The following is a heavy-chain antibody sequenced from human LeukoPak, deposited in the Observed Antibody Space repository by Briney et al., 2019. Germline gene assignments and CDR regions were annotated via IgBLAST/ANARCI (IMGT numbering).Heavy chain of an antibody. D-gene: IGHD7-27*01. CDR2: ISDSGGST. CDR1: GFTFSSYA. V-gene: IGHV3-23*01. J-gene: IGHJ2*01. Sequence: GGSLRLSCAASGFTFSSYAMSWVRQAPGKGLEWVSSISDSGGSTYYADSVKGRFTISRDNSKNTLYLQMNSLRAEDTAVYYCARELVSLGTGYFDLWGRGTLVTVSS. CDR3: ARELVSLGTGYFDL.